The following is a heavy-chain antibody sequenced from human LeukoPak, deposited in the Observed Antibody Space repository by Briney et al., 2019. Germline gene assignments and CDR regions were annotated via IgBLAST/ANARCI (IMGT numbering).Heavy chain of an antibody. D-gene: IGHD2-15*01. J-gene: IGHJ4*02. V-gene: IGHV4-59*08. CDR3: ATRETVVAAFFDY. CDR2: IYYSGST. CDR1: GGSISSYY. Sequence: SETLSLTCTVSGGSISSYYWSWIRQPPGKGLEWSGYIYYSGSTNHNPSLKSRVTISVDTSKNQFSLKLSSVTAADTAVYYCATRETVVAAFFDYWGQGTLVTVSS.